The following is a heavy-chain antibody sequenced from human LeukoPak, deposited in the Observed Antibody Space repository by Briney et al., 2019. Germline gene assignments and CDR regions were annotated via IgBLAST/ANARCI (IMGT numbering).Heavy chain of an antibody. D-gene: IGHD6-19*01. CDR3: ARPTYSYSSGWYYFDY. Sequence: GGSLRLSCAASGFTFSSYAMHWVRQAPGKGLEWVAVISYDGSNKYYADSVKGRFTISRDNSKNTLYLQMNSLRAEDTAVYYCARPTYSYSSGWYYFDYWGQGTLVTVSS. J-gene: IGHJ4*02. CDR1: GFTFSSYA. V-gene: IGHV3-30*04. CDR2: ISYDGSNK.